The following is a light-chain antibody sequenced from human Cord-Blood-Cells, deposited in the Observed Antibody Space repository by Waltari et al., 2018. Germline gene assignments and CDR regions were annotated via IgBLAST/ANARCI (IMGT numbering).Light chain of an antibody. CDR2: AAS. V-gene: IGKV1-39*01. CDR3: QQSYSTPYT. J-gene: IGKJ2*01. CDR1: QSLSSY. Sequence: DIQMTQSPSSLSASVGDRVTITCRARQSLSSYLNWYQQKPGNAPKLLIYAASSLQSGVPSRFSGSGSGTDFTLTISSLQPEDFATYYCQQSYSTPYTFGQGTKLEIK.